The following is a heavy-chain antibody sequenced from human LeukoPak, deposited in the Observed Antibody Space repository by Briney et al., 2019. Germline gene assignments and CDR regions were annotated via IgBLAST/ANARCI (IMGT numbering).Heavy chain of an antibody. CDR1: GFTFSSYW. V-gene: IGHV3-74*01. D-gene: IGHD3-16*01. CDR2: INSDGSST. Sequence: GGSLRLSCAASGFTFSSYWMHWVRQAPGKGLVWVSRINSDGSSTSYAGSVKGRFTISRDNAKNTLYLQMNSLRAEDTAVYYCARDPTLQTYYDYVWGSYSGFDYWGQGTLVTVSS. J-gene: IGHJ4*02. CDR3: ARDPTLQTYYDYVWGSYSGFDY.